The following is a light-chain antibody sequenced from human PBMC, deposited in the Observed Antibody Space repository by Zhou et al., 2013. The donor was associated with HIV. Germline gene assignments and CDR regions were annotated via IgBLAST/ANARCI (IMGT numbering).Light chain of an antibody. V-gene: IGKV1-8*01. CDR1: QGISTY. J-gene: IGKJ1*01. Sequence: AIRMTQSPSSFSASTGDRVTITCRASQGISTYLAWYQQKPGKAPKLLIYAASTLQSGVPSRFSGSGSGTDFTLTIGCLQSEYFATYYCQQYSAYSWTFGQGTSVELK. CDR3: QQYSAYSWT. CDR2: AAS.